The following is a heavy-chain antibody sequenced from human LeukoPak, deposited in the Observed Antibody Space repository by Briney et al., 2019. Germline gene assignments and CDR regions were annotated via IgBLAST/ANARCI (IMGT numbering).Heavy chain of an antibody. Sequence: ASVKVSCKASGYTFTSYGISWVRQAPGQGLEWMGWISAYNGNTNYAQKLQGRVTMNPDTSTRTAYMALRSLTSDDTAVYFCARAGGYVWGSYRPFDYWGQGTLVTVSS. CDR2: ISAYNGNT. V-gene: IGHV1-18*01. J-gene: IGHJ4*02. D-gene: IGHD3-16*02. CDR3: ARAGGYVWGSYRPFDY. CDR1: GYTFTSYG.